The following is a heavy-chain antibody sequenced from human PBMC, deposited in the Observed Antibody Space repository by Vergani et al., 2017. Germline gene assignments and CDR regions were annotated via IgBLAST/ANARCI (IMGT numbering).Heavy chain of an antibody. CDR2: ISYDGSNK. D-gene: IGHD1-26*01. Sequence: QVQLVESVGGVVQPGRSLRLSCAASGFTFSSYGMHWVRQAPGKGLEWVAVISYDGSNKYYADSVKGRFTISRDNSKNTLYLQMNSLRAEDTAVYYCAKASIVGAMDYWGQGTLVTVSS. V-gene: IGHV3-30*18. J-gene: IGHJ4*02. CDR1: GFTFSSYG. CDR3: AKASIVGAMDY.